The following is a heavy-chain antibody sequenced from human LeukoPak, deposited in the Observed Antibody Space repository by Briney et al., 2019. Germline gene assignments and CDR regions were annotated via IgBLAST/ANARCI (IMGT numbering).Heavy chain of an antibody. CDR2: IKGDGSDE. CDR1: GFTFSNTW. V-gene: IGHV3-7*04. D-gene: IGHD4-17*01. CDR3: ARDVRDFDY. J-gene: IGHJ4*02. Sequence: GGSLRLSCTASGFTFSNTWMTWVRQAPGKGLEWVANIKGDGSDENYVDSVKGRFTISRDNAKDSLYLRMNSLKAEDAAVYYCARDVRDFDYWGQGTLVTVSS.